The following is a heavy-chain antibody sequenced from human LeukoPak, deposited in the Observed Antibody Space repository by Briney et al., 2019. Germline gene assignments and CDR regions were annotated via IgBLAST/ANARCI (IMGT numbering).Heavy chain of an antibody. V-gene: IGHV3-48*03. CDR3: ARGFPSYYDILTGYFYRNGMDV. CDR1: GFTFSSYE. Sequence: GGSLRLSCAASGFTFSSYEMNWVRQAPGQGLEWVSYISSSGSTIYYADSVKGRFTISRDNAKNSLYLQMNSLRAEDTAVYYCARGFPSYYDILTGYFYRNGMDVWGKGTTVTVSS. CDR2: ISSSGSTI. D-gene: IGHD3-9*01. J-gene: IGHJ6*04.